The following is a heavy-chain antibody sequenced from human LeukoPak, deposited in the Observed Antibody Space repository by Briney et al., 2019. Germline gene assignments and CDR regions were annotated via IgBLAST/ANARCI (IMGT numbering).Heavy chain of an antibody. Sequence: ASVKVSCKASGYTFTNYYMHWVRQAPGQGLEWMGIINPSGDSTNYAQKLQGRVTMTTDTSTSTAYMELRSLRSDDTAVYYCARDMKRSRARWEDLGFDPWGQGTLVTVSS. CDR2: INPSGDST. CDR1: GYTFTNYY. D-gene: IGHD1-26*01. V-gene: IGHV1-46*01. J-gene: IGHJ5*02. CDR3: ARDMKRSRARWEDLGFDP.